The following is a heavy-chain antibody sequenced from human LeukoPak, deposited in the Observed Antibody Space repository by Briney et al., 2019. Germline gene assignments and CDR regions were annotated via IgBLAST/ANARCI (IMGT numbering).Heavy chain of an antibody. CDR2: ISGSGGST. Sequence: GGSLRLSCAASGFTFSSYAMSWVRQAPGKGLEWVSAISGSGGSTYYADSVKGRFTISRDNSKNTLYLQMNSLRAEDTAVYYCARSRSKYCSSTSCYMFDYWGQGTLVTVSS. J-gene: IGHJ4*02. D-gene: IGHD2-2*01. CDR1: GFTFSSYA. V-gene: IGHV3-23*01. CDR3: ARSRSKYCSSTSCYMFDY.